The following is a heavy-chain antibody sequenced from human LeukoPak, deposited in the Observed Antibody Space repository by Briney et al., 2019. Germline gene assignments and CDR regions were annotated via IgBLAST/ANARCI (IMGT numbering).Heavy chain of an antibody. D-gene: IGHD2-8*01. V-gene: IGHV3-53*01. CDR3: ASGVSAALDH. Sequence: GSLRLSCAASGFTVSSNYMNWVRQAPGKGLEWVSVIYSSGSTYYSDSVKGRFSISRDNSKNTLYLQMNSLRAEDTAVYYCASGVSAALDHWGQGTLVTVSS. CDR2: IYSSGST. CDR1: GFTVSSNY. J-gene: IGHJ4*02.